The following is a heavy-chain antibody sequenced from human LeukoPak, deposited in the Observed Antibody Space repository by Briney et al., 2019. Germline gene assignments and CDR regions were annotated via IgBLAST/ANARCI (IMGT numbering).Heavy chain of an antibody. J-gene: IGHJ4*02. V-gene: IGHV3-7*01. CDR3: ASGNYFDY. D-gene: IGHD2-15*01. CDR1: GFSFSTSW. Sequence: GGSLRLSCAASGFSFSTSWMSWVRQAPGKGLEWVANIKQDGTEKYYVHSVKGRFTISRDNAKNSLYLQMNHLRAEDTAVYFCASGNYFDYWGQGTLVAVSS. CDR2: IKQDGTEK.